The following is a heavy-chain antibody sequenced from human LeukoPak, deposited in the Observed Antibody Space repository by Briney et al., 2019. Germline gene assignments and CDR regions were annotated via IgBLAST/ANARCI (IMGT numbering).Heavy chain of an antibody. CDR2: ISAYNGNT. J-gene: IGHJ4*02. V-gene: IGHV1-18*01. Sequence: ASVKVSCKGSGYTFTSYDISSVRQAPGQGLEWMGWISAYNGNTNYAQKLQGRVTMTTDTSTSTAYMELRSLRSDDTGVYYCARRRYSSTWDYWGQGTLVTVSS. D-gene: IGHD6-13*01. CDR3: ARRRYSSTWDY. CDR1: GYTFTSYD.